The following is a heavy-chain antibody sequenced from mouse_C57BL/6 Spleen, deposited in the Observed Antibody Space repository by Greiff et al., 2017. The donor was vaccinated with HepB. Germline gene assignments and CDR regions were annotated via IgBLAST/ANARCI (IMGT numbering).Heavy chain of an antibody. J-gene: IGHJ4*01. V-gene: IGHV1-72*01. Sequence: QVQLQQPGAELVKPGASVKLSCKASGYTFTSYWMHWVKQRPGRGLEWIGRIDPNSGGTKYNEKFKSKATLTVDKPSSTAYMQLSSLTSEDSAVYYCASQGKYGYPYAMDYWGQGTSVTVSS. D-gene: IGHD2-2*01. CDR2: IDPNSGGT. CDR3: ASQGKYGYPYAMDY. CDR1: GYTFTSYW.